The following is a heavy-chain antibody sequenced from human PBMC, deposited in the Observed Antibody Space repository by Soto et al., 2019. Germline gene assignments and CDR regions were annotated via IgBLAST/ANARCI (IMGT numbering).Heavy chain of an antibody. CDR2: ISSSGTTI. D-gene: IGHD5-18*01. V-gene: IGHV3-48*03. CDR3: VRTAGGGYTYGYDY. Sequence: EVQLVESGGGLVQPGGSLRLSCAASGFTFSTYEMNWVRQAPGKGLECLSYISSSGTTIYYADSVKGRFTISRDNAKNSLYLQMNNLRAEDTAVYFCVRTAGGGYTYGYDYWGQGTLVTVSS. J-gene: IGHJ4*02. CDR1: GFTFSTYE.